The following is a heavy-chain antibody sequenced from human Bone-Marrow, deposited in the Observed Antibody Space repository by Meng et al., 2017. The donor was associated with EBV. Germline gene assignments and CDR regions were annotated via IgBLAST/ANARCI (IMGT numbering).Heavy chain of an antibody. V-gene: IGHV4-4*02. J-gene: IGHJ4*02. D-gene: IGHD3-16*01. CDR3: ARRDYYDDTGYFDY. Sequence: AQFEEWGPVLLSPSGTLSPTCAVSGGSISSSTWWSWVRQPPGEGLEWIGEIHHVGSTNYNPSLTSRVTISIDKSKKQFSLKLSSVTAADTAVYYCARRDYYDDTGYFDYWGQGTLVTVSS. CDR1: GGSISSSTW. CDR2: IHHVGST.